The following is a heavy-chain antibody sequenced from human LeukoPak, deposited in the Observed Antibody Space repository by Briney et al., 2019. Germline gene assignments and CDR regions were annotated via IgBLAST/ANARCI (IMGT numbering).Heavy chain of an antibody. V-gene: IGHV4-4*02. CDR3: ARVIAARPRAFDI. J-gene: IGHJ3*02. CDR2: IYHSGST. Sequence: SETLSLTCAVPGGSIISIKWWTWVRQPPGKGLEWIGEIYHSGSTNYNPSLKSRVTISVDKSKNQFSLKLSSVTAADTAVYYCARVIAARPRAFDIWGQGTMVTVSS. CDR1: GGSIISIKW. D-gene: IGHD6-6*01.